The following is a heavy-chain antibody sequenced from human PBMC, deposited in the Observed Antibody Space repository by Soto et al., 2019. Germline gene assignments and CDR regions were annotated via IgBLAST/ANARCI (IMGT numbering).Heavy chain of an antibody. CDR1: GFAFCNYA. Sequence: GGSLRLSCAASGFAFCNYAMSWVRQAPGKGLEWVSSITSSGGSTYFADSVKGRFTISRDNSKNTLYLQLNSLRAEDTAVYYCTNGPLITGDSWGQGTLVTVSS. CDR2: ITSSGGST. D-gene: IGHD3-22*01. V-gene: IGHV3-23*01. J-gene: IGHJ5*01. CDR3: TNGPLITGDS.